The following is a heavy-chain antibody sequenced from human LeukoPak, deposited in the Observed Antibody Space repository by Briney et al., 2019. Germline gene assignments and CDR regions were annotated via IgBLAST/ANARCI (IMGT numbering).Heavy chain of an antibody. Sequence: GASAKVSCKVSGYTLTELSMHWVRQAPGKGLEWMGGFDPEDGETIYAQKFQGRVTMTEDTSTDTAYMELSSLRSEDTAVYYCATGLNYYDTIGSGWFDPWGQGTLVTVSS. V-gene: IGHV1-24*01. D-gene: IGHD3-22*01. CDR2: FDPEDGET. J-gene: IGHJ5*02. CDR3: ATGLNYYDTIGSGWFDP. CDR1: GYTLTELS.